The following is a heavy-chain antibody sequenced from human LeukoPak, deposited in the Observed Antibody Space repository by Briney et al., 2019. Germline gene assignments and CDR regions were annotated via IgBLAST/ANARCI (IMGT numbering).Heavy chain of an antibody. CDR1: GYTFTSYG. Sequence: ASVKVSCKASGYTFTSYGISWVRQAPGQGLEWMGWISAYNGNTNYAQKLQGRVTMTTDTSTSTACMELRSLRSDDTAVYYCARGDDSSGFHYYYYMDVWGKGTTVTVSS. D-gene: IGHD3-22*01. J-gene: IGHJ6*03. CDR2: ISAYNGNT. V-gene: IGHV1-18*01. CDR3: ARGDDSSGFHYYYYMDV.